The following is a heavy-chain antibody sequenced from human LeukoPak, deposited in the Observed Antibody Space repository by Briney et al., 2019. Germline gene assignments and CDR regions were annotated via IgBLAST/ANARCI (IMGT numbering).Heavy chain of an antibody. D-gene: IGHD5-12*01. J-gene: IGHJ6*03. CDR3: AGRIPKYSGYVGPMDV. CDR2: INWNGGST. Sequence: GGSLRLSCAASGFTFDDYGMSWVRQAPGKWLEWVSGINWNGGSTGYADSVKGRFTISRDNAKNSLYLQMNSLRAEDTALYHCAGRIPKYSGYVGPMDVWGKGTTVTISS. CDR1: GFTFDDYG. V-gene: IGHV3-20*01.